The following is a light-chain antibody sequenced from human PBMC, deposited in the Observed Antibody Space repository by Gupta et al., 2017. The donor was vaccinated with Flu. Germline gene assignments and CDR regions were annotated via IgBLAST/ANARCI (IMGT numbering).Light chain of an antibody. CDR2: EVS. CDR1: SSDVGAFEY. Sequence: QSARPHPASVSGSPGQPIASSCPGTSSDVGAFEYVSWYQQHPGEAPKLLIFEVSNRPSGVSNRFSGSKSGNTASLTITGLQAEDEADYYCSSYTNTQTRVVFGGGTKLTVL. J-gene: IGLJ2*01. V-gene: IGLV2-14*01. CDR3: SSYTNTQTRVV.